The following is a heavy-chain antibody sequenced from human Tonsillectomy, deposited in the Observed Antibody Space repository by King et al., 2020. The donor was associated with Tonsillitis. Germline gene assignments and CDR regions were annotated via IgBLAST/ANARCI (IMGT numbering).Heavy chain of an antibody. Sequence: QLEQSGGGLVQSGGSLRLSCAASGFSFSRYWMSWVRQAPGKGLEWVANIKQDGSEKYYVDFVKGRFTISRDNAKNSLYLQMNSLRAEDTAMYYCAREVVGITSPGNWFDPWGQGTLVTVSS. CDR1: GFSFSRYW. D-gene: IGHD1-14*01. J-gene: IGHJ5*02. CDR2: IKQDGSEK. V-gene: IGHV3-7*01. CDR3: AREVVGITSPGNWFDP.